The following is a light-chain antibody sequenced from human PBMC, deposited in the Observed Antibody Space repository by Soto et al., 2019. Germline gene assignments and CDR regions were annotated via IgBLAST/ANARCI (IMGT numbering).Light chain of an antibody. CDR3: QPYNNWPLT. V-gene: IGKV3-15*01. J-gene: IGKJ4*01. CDR2: DAS. CDR1: QSVSSY. Sequence: EIVLTQSPATLSLSPGERATLSCRASQSVSSYLAWYQQKPGQAPRLRIYDASTRATGVPTRFSGSRSGAEFTLTINSLQSEDFAVYYCQPYNNWPLTFGGGTKVDIK.